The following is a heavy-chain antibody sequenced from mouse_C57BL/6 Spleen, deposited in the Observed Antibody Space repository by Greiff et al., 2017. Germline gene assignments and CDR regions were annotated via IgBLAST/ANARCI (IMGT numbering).Heavy chain of an antibody. Sequence: VQLQQSGPELVKPGDSVKISCKASGYSFTGYFMNWVMQSPGKSLEWIGRINPYNGDTFYNQKFKGKATLTVDKSSSTADMELRSLTSEDSAVYYCARGSYYDYDGGLGYWGQGTTLTVSS. CDR1: GYSFTGYF. J-gene: IGHJ2*01. CDR2: INPYNGDT. CDR3: ARGSYYDYDGGLGY. D-gene: IGHD2-4*01. V-gene: IGHV1-20*01.